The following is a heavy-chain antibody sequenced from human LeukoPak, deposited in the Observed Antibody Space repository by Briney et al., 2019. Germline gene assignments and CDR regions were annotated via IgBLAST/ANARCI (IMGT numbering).Heavy chain of an antibody. J-gene: IGHJ3*02. V-gene: IGHV4-39*01. CDR1: GVSIRSSSYY. Sequence: PSETLSLTCTVWGVSIRSSSYYWGWVRQPPGEVREWIGSTYYSGSIYYNPSLKNRVTISVDTSKNQFSLKLSSVTAADTAVYYCASSVVVAATDAFDIWGQGTLVTVSS. CDR3: ASSVVVAATDAFDI. D-gene: IGHD2-15*01. CDR2: TYYSGSI.